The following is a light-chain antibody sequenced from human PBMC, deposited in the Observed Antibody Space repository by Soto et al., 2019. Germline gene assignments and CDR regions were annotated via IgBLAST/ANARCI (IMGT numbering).Light chain of an antibody. J-gene: IGLJ1*01. Sequence: QSVLTQPPSASGTPGQRVTISCSGSSSNIGINTVNWYQQLPGTAPKLLIYSNNQRPSGVTDRFSGSKSGTSASLAISGLQSEDEGDYYCTSFAPGRIYVFGSGTKLTVL. CDR3: TSFAPGRIYV. V-gene: IGLV1-44*01. CDR2: SNN. CDR1: SSNIGINT.